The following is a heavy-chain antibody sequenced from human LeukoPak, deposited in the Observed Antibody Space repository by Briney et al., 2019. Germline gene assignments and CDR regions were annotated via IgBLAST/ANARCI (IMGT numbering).Heavy chain of an antibody. J-gene: IGHJ4*02. CDR3: AKGPLYRRGLGEDFDY. CDR2: ISYDGSDK. V-gene: IGHV3-30*18. D-gene: IGHD3-10*01. CDR1: GFTFSIYG. Sequence: GGSLRLSCAASGFTFSIYGMHWVRQAPGTGLEWVAGISYDGSDKYYAASVKGRFTFSRDSSKNTVYLQMNSLRVEDTAVYYCAKGPLYRRGLGEDFDYWGQGTLVTVSS.